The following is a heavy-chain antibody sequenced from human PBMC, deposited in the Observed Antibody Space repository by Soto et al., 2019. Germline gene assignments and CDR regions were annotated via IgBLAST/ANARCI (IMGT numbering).Heavy chain of an antibody. J-gene: IGHJ6*02. D-gene: IGHD2-2*01. Sequence: QVQVEQSGAEVKKPGSSVKVSCKTSGGTFSTSAISWVRQAPGQGLEWMGGIMPIFRTADYAQKFQGRVTITADESTNTAYLELNSLRSEDTAVYYCARDRERAPVGGNYYYRIDAWGQGTTVTVTS. V-gene: IGHV1-69*12. CDR2: IMPIFRTA. CDR3: ARDRERAPVGGNYYYRIDA. CDR1: GGTFSTSA.